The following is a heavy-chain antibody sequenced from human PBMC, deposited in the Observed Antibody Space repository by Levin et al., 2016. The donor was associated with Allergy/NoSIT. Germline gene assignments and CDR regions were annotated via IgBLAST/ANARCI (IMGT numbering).Heavy chain of an antibody. Sequence: GESLKISCAASGVSVSTNYMSWVRQAPGKGLEWVSVIYSGGRTYYGDSVKGRFTITRDNSENTVYLQMNSLRVDDTAVYYCARAFYGSGSQRIGMDVWGQGTTVTVSS. D-gene: IGHD3-10*01. CDR3: ARAFYGSGSQRIGMDV. V-gene: IGHV3-66*01. J-gene: IGHJ6*02. CDR1: GVSVSTNY. CDR2: IYSGGRT.